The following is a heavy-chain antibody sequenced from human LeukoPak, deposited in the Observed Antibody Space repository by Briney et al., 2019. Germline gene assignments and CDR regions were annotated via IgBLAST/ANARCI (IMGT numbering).Heavy chain of an antibody. CDR3: ARGSVDIVARIDY. CDR2: ISSNGGST. J-gene: IGHJ4*02. V-gene: IGHV3-64*01. Sequence: PGGSLRLSCAASGFTFSSYAMHWVRQAPGKGLEYVSAISSNGGSTYYANSVKGRFTISRDNSKNTLYLQMGSLRAEDMAVYYCARGSVDIVARIDYWGQGTLVTVSS. CDR1: GFTFSSYA. D-gene: IGHD5-12*01.